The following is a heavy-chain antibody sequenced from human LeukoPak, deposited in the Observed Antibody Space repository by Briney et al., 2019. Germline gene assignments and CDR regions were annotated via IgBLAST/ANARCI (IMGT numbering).Heavy chain of an antibody. V-gene: IGHV3-23*01. CDR1: GFSLIEYA. D-gene: IGHD2/OR15-2a*01. J-gene: IGHJ5*02. CDR2: ITGTSRNS. Sequence: GGSLRLSCAASGFSLIEYAMSWFRQSSGKGLEWISSITGTSRNSYYADSVKGRFTVSRDNSKNTLYLEVGSLTAEDTAIYYCARGELRPNNWFDPWGQGTLVTVSS. CDR3: ARGELRPNNWFDP.